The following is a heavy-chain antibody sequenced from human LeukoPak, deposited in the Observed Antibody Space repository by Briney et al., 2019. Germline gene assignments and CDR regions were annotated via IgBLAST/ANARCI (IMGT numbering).Heavy chain of an antibody. CDR1: GYTFTSYD. V-gene: IGHV1-8*01. Sequence: ASVKVSCKASGYTFTSYDINWVRQATGQGLEWMGWMNPNSGSTGYAQKFQGRVTMTRNTSISTAYMELSSLRSEDTAVYYCARDGSGSGSYLSWFDPWGQGTLVTVSS. D-gene: IGHD3-10*01. J-gene: IGHJ5*02. CDR3: ARDGSGSGSYLSWFDP. CDR2: MNPNSGST.